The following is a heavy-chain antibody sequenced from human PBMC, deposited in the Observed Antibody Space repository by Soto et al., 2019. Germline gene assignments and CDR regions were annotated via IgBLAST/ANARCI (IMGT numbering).Heavy chain of an antibody. J-gene: IGHJ4*02. V-gene: IGHV5-10-1*01. CDR2: IFSSDSYS. Sequence: GESLKISCKGSGYSFTSYWIGWVRQMPGKGMEWMGIIFSSDSYSNFSPSFQGHVTISADKFISTAYLQWSSLKASDTAMYYCARLQAAAGDNDLTFDYWGQGTLVTVSS. CDR1: GYSFTSYW. CDR3: ARLQAAAGDNDLTFDY. D-gene: IGHD6-13*01.